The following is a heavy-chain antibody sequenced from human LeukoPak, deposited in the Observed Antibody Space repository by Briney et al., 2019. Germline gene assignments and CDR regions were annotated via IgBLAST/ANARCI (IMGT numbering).Heavy chain of an antibody. V-gene: IGHV4-59*08. Sequence: SETLSLTCTVSGGSISSYYWSWIRQPPGKGLEWIGYIYYSGSTNYNPSLKSRVTISVDTSKNQFSLKLSSVTAADTAVYYCARLRQLYFDYWGQGTLVTVSS. CDR2: IYYSGST. CDR3: ARLRQLYFDY. CDR1: GGSISSYY. D-gene: IGHD6-13*01. J-gene: IGHJ4*02.